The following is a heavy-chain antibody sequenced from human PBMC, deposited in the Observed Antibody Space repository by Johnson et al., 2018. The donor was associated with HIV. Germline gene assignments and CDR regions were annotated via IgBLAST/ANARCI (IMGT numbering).Heavy chain of an antibody. CDR3: AKMVHGEPPWAFDI. V-gene: IGHV3-30*18. J-gene: IGHJ3*02. CDR1: GFSFSNYA. CDR2: ISSDGSNK. Sequence: VQLVESGGGVVQPGRSLRLSCAASGFSFSNYAMDWVRQAPGKGLEWVAVISSDGSNKYYADSVKGRFTISRDNSKNTLYLQMNSLRAEDTAVYYCAKMVHGEPPWAFDIWGQGTMVTVSS. D-gene: IGHD4-17*01.